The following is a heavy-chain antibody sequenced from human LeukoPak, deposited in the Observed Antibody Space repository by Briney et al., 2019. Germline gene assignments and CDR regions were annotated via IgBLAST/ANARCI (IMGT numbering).Heavy chain of an antibody. V-gene: IGHV3-21*04. CDR1: GFTFSSYS. CDR2: ISSSSSYI. D-gene: IGHD3-10*01. J-gene: IGHJ6*03. CDR3: TKGGAVSSKSITMIRGTRRYYYMDV. Sequence: GGSLRLSCAASGFTFSSYSMNWVRQAPGKGLEWVSSISSSSSYIYYADSVKGRFTISRDNSKNTLYLQMNRLRAEDTAVYYCTKGGAVSSKSITMIRGTRRYYYMDVWGKGTTVTISS.